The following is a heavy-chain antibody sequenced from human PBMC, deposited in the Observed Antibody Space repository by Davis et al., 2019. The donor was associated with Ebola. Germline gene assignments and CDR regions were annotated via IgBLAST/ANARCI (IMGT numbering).Heavy chain of an antibody. J-gene: IGHJ4*02. D-gene: IGHD5-18*01. CDR3: AKGRQQWIDH. V-gene: IGHV3-30*18. CDR2: ISHDASNE. Sequence: PGGPLRLSCAASGFTLSSYAMHWVRQAPGKGLEWVAAISHDASNESHADSMKGRFTISRDNSKNALYLQMNSLRAEDTAVYYCAKGRQQWIDHWGQGTLVTVSS. CDR1: GFTLSSYA.